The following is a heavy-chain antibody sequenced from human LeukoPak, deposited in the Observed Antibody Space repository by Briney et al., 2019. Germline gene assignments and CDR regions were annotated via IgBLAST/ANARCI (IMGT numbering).Heavy chain of an antibody. J-gene: IGHJ4*02. CDR1: GFTFSTNY. CDR2: IYSGGSP. CDR3: ARDLNYYDSSGYGH. V-gene: IGHV3-53*01. Sequence: GGSLRLSCAASGFTFSTNYMSWVRQAPGKGLEWVSVIYSGGSPHYADSVKGRFTISRDNSKNTLYLQMSSLRAEDTAVYYCARDLNYYDSSGYGHWGQGTLVTVSS. D-gene: IGHD3-22*01.